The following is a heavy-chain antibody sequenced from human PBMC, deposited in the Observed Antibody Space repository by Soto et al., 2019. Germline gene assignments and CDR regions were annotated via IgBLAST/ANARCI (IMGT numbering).Heavy chain of an antibody. Sequence: EVQLLESGGGLVQPGGSLRLSCAASGFTFSSYAMSWVRQAPGKGLEWVSIIGVGGGDRYYPESVKGRFTISRDNSRDXLYLEMNSLRDEDTAVYYCARVRFGELVWGQGTLVTVSS. D-gene: IGHD3-10*01. V-gene: IGHV3-23*01. J-gene: IGHJ4*02. CDR3: ARVRFGELV. CDR2: IGVGGGDR. CDR1: GFTFSSYA.